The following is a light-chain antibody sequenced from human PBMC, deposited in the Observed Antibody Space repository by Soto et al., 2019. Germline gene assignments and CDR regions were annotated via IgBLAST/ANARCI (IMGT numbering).Light chain of an antibody. CDR3: QQYNNWPPWT. CDR2: DAS. V-gene: IGKV3-15*01. J-gene: IGKJ1*01. Sequence: EIVMTHSPSTLSVSPLERATLSFMSSQSVSRNLSWYQQKPGQAPRLLIYDASTRASGIPARFSGSGSGTEFTLTIRSLQSEDLAVYYCQQYNNWPPWTFGRGTKV. CDR1: QSVSRN.